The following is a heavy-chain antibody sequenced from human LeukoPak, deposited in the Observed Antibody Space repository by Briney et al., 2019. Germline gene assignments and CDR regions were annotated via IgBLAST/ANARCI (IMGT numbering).Heavy chain of an antibody. CDR1: GFTFSSFW. J-gene: IGHJ4*02. CDR3: VRDLSDEFDY. V-gene: IGHV3-74*01. CDR2: ISNDGSTT. Sequence: GGSLRLSCAASGFTFSSFWMHWVRQAPGKGLVWVSLISNDGSTTTYADSVKGRFTISRDNAKSTLYLQMNSLRAEDTAVYYCVRDLSDEFDYWGQGTLVTVSS.